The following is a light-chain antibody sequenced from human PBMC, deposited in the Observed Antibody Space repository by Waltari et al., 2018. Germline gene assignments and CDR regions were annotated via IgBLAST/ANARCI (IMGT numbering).Light chain of an antibody. CDR1: QDIREE. J-gene: IGKJ4*01. V-gene: IGKV1-33*01. CDR3: QQYVNLPLT. CDR2: DAS. Sequence: DTQMTQSPSSLSASVGDRVTITCQASQDIREELNWFQQKPGKAPQVLIFDASRSQAVVPSRFSGSGSGTDFAFTISSLQPEDIGTYYCQQYVNLPLTFGGGTRVEL.